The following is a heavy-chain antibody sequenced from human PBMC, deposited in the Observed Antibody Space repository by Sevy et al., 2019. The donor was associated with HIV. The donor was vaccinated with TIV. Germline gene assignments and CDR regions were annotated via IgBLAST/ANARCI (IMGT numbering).Heavy chain of an antibody. CDR2: IAHDEMGK. Sequence: GGSLRLSCAASGFSFSSYAMHWVRQGPGKGLEWVALIAHDEMGKQYADSVKGRITISRDKSKNTLYLHMNSLRTEDTGVYYCARDLPHLLPWELTCGSDFWGQGILVTVSS. V-gene: IGHV3-30*04. D-gene: IGHD1-26*01. CDR1: GFSFSSYA. J-gene: IGHJ4*02. CDR3: ARDLPHLLPWELTCGSDF.